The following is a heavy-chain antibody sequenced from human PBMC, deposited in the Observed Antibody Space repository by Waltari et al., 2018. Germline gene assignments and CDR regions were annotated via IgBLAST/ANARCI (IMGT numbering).Heavy chain of an antibody. CDR1: GFTFSVYW. V-gene: IGHV3-7*01. Sequence: EGKLVESGGGLVQPGESLRLSCVASGFTFSVYWMAWVRQAPGKGLEWVAAIDPSGTGKYYVDSLKGRFTISRDNAKNSLSLQMNSLRAEDAALYYCATTRGAYWGQGNLVIVSS. CDR3: ATTRGAY. CDR2: IDPSGTGK. J-gene: IGHJ4*02. D-gene: IGHD1-1*01.